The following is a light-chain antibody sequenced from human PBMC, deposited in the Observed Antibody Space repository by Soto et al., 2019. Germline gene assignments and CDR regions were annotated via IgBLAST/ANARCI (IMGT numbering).Light chain of an antibody. Sequence: EIVMTQSPATLSVSPGERATLSCRASQSVSSNLAWNQQKPGQAPRLLIYGASTRATGIPARFSGSGSGTEFPLTVSGLQAEDFSVYYCQQNNQWTPWTFGEGTKVEIK. CDR1: QSVSSN. J-gene: IGKJ1*01. V-gene: IGKV3-15*01. CDR2: GAS. CDR3: QQNNQWTPWT.